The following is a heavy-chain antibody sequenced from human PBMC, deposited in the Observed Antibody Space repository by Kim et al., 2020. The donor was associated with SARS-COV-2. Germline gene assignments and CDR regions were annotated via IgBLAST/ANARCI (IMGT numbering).Heavy chain of an antibody. D-gene: IGHD2-21*02. V-gene: IGHV3-33*08. J-gene: IGHJ3*02. CDR2: IWYDGSNK. CDR1: GFTFSSYD. CDR3: ERPNCGGDCYSGAFDI. Sequence: GGSLRLSCEASGFTFSSYDMHWVRQAPGKGLEWVAVIWYDGSNKYYADSVKGRFTISRDNSKNTLYLQMNSLRAEDTAVYYCERPNCGGDCYSGAFDIWGQGTMVTVSS.